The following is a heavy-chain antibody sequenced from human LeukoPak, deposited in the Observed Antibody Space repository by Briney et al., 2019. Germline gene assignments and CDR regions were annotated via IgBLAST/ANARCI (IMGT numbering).Heavy chain of an antibody. CDR3: AKEDGYSGSQYQAYFDY. J-gene: IGHJ4*02. CDR2: ISYDGSIQ. D-gene: IGHD3-10*01. CDR1: GFTLSSHG. V-gene: IGHV3-30*18. Sequence: GGSLRLSCAASGFTLSSHGMHWVRQAPGRGLDWVAVISYDGSIQYYSDSVKGRFTISRDNSKNTLYLQMNSLRAEDTALYYCAKEDGYSGSQYQAYFDYWGQGTLLTVSS.